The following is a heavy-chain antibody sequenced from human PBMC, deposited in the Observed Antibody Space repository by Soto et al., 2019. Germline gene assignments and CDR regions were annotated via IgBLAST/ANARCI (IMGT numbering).Heavy chain of an antibody. CDR3: AREGAGVFGVVIIPGAFDI. Sequence: ASETLSLTCTVSGGSISSYYWSWIRQPAGKGLEWIGRIYTSGSTNYNPSLKSRVTMSVDTSKNQFSLKLSSVTAADTAVYYCAREGAGVFGVVIIPGAFDIWGQGTMVTVSS. CDR2: IYTSGST. J-gene: IGHJ3*02. CDR1: GGSISSYY. V-gene: IGHV4-4*07. D-gene: IGHD3-3*01.